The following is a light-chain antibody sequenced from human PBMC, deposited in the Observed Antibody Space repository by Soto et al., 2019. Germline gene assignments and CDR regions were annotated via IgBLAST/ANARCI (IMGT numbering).Light chain of an antibody. V-gene: IGLV2-11*01. J-gene: IGLJ2*01. CDR1: SSDVGGYNY. CDR3: YSCSGSFPLV. CDR2: DVN. Sequence: QSALTQPRSVSGSPGQSVTISCTGTSSDVGGYNYVSWYQQHPGKAPKLMIYDVNKRPSGVPDRFSGSKSGNTASLTISGLQAEDEADYYCYSCSGSFPLVFGGGTKLTVL.